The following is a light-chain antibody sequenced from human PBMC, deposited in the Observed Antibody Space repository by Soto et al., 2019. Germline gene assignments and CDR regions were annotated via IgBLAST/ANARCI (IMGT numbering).Light chain of an antibody. Sequence: DIQMTQSPSTLSASVGDRVTITCRASQTISSWLAWYQQKPGKAPKLLIYKASSLESGVPSRFSASGSGTEFTLTISSLQPDDGATYYCQQYNSYPYTFGQGTKVEI. CDR2: KAS. V-gene: IGKV1-5*03. CDR1: QTISSW. J-gene: IGKJ2*01. CDR3: QQYNSYPYT.